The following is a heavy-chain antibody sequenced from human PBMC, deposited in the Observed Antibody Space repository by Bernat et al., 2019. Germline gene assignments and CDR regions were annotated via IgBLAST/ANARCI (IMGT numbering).Heavy chain of an antibody. D-gene: IGHD2-8*02. CDR3: ARRQSCARGICYPDY. J-gene: IGHJ4*02. CDR2: IYYSGST. Sequence: QLQLQESGPGLVKPSETLSLTCTVSGVSISSTSHYWDWIRQPPGKGLEWIGSIYYSGSTNYNPSLKSRVTISVDTSKNQFSLRLSSVTAADAAVYYCARRQSCARGICYPDYWGQGTLVTVSS. V-gene: IGHV4-39*01. CDR1: GVSISSTSHY.